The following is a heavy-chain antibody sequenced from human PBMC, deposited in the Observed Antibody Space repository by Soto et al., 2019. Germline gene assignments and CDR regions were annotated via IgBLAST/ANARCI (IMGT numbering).Heavy chain of an antibody. J-gene: IGHJ6*03. CDR1: GGTFSSYT. Sequence: QVQLVQSGAEVKKPGSSVKVSCKASGGTFSSYTISWVQQAPGQGLEWMGRIIPIFGIANYAQKFQGRVTITAEKSKSTAYMELSSLRSEDTDVYYCARGYCSSTSCYNIGYYYYYMDVWGKGTTVTVSS. CDR2: IIPIFGIA. D-gene: IGHD2-2*02. CDR3: ARGYCSSTSCYNIGYYYYYMDV. V-gene: IGHV1-69*02.